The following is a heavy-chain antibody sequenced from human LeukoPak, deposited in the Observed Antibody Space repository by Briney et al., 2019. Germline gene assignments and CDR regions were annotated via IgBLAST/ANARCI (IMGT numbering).Heavy chain of an antibody. CDR1: GGTFSSYA. D-gene: IGHD3-10*01. J-gene: IGHJ6*02. Sequence: GASVKVSCKASGGTFSSYAISWVRQAPGQGLEWMGRIIPILGIANYAQKFQGRVTITADKATSTAYMELSSLRSEDTAVYYCARWEMVPYYYYGMDVWGQGTTVTVSS. CDR3: ARWEMVPYYYYGMDV. CDR2: IIPILGIA. V-gene: IGHV1-69*04.